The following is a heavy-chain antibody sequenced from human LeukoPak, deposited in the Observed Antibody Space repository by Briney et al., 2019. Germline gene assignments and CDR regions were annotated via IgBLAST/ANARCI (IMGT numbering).Heavy chain of an antibody. CDR1: GYTFPSYF. D-gene: IGHD6-6*01. CDR3: ARTSPRPFNY. CDR2: INPTGGST. V-gene: IGHV1-46*01. J-gene: IGHJ4*01. Sequence: ASVKVSCKASGYTFPSYFMHWVRQAPGQGLEWMGIINPTGGSTTYAQKFQGRVTMTRDTSTSTVYMELSSLRSDDTAVYYCARTSPRPFNYCGPSTMVTVSS.